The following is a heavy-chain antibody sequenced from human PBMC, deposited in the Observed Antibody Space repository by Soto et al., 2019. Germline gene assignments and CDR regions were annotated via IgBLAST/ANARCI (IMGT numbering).Heavy chain of an antibody. Sequence: GSLRLSCAASGFTFSSYAMHWVRQAPGKGLEWVAVTSYDGSNKYYADSVKGRFTISRDNSKNTLYLQMNSLRAEDTAVYYGARGSHARQSYYYDSSGYVQGEFDYWGQGTLVTVSS. J-gene: IGHJ4*02. CDR3: ARGSHARQSYYYDSSGYVQGEFDY. CDR1: GFTFSSYA. V-gene: IGHV3-30-3*01. CDR2: TSYDGSNK. D-gene: IGHD3-22*01.